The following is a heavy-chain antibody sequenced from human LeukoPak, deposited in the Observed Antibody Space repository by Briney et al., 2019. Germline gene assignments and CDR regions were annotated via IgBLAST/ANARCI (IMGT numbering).Heavy chain of an antibody. CDR1: GGSFSGYY. CDR3: ARGPGWLQLVYFDY. D-gene: IGHD5-24*01. CDR2: INHSGST. J-gene: IGHJ4*02. Sequence: PSETLSLTCAVYGGSFSGYYWSWIRQPPGKGLEWIGEINHSGSTNYNPSLKSRVTISVDTSKNQFSLKLSSVTAADTAVYYCARGPGWLQLVYFDYWGQGTLVTVSS. V-gene: IGHV4-34*01.